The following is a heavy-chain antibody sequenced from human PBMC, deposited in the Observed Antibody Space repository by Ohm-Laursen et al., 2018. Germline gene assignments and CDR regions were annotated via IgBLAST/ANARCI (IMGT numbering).Heavy chain of an antibody. CDR3: ARKGYTYGGFDY. CDR2: IKQDGSQK. Sequence: SLRLSCAAPGFTFSSYWMSWVRQAPGKGLEWVANIKQDGSQKYYVDSVEGRFTISRDNAKNSMYLQMNSLRAEDTAVYYCARKGYTYGGFDYWGQGTLVTVSS. J-gene: IGHJ4*02. D-gene: IGHD5-18*01. V-gene: IGHV3-7*01. CDR1: GFTFSSYW.